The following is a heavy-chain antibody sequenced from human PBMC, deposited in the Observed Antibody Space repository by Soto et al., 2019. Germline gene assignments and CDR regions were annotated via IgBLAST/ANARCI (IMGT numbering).Heavy chain of an antibody. CDR1: GYTFTNYA. Sequence: QVQLVQSGAEVKKPWALVKVSCKASGYTFTNYAFSWVRQAPGQGLEWMGWISAYNGNTNYPQKLQGRVTMTTDTSTSTAYMELRSLRSDDTAVYYCARDLAAAGPFDCWGQGTLVTVSS. V-gene: IGHV1-18*01. CDR3: ARDLAAAGPFDC. D-gene: IGHD6-13*01. J-gene: IGHJ4*02. CDR2: ISAYNGNT.